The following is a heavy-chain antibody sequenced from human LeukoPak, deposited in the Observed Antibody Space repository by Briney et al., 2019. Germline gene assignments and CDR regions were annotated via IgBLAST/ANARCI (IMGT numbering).Heavy chain of an antibody. Sequence: GEPLKISCKGSGYSFNTYWIGWVRQMPGKGLEWMGIIYPGDSDTRYSPSFQGQVTISADKSISTAYVQWSSLRASDTAVYYCARQADSSGYYSFDYWGQGTLVTVSS. J-gene: IGHJ4*02. D-gene: IGHD3-22*01. CDR3: ARQADSSGYYSFDY. CDR2: IYPGDSDT. V-gene: IGHV5-51*01. CDR1: GYSFNTYW.